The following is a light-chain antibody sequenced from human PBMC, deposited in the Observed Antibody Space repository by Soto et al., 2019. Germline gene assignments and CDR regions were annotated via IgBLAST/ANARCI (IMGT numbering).Light chain of an antibody. CDR1: HNITSKS. V-gene: IGKV3-20*01. CDR2: DTS. J-gene: IGKJ3*01. Sequence: EIVLTQTRGTLSLSPGERATLTCQTGHNITSKSLAWYQQKPGQAPRLLIYDTSSRAADVPDRFTGAGSGTDFTLTVNRLEPEDFAVYYCQQYDTSHFTFGPGTRVD. CDR3: QQYDTSHFT.